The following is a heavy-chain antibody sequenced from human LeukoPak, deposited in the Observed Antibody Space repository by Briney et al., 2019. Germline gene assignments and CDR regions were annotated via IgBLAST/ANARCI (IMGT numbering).Heavy chain of an antibody. CDR1: GGSISSSNW. D-gene: IGHD6-19*01. V-gene: IGHV4-4*02. CDR3: VRHSGWYFGY. Sequence: SGTLSLTCAVSGGSISSSNWWSWVRQPPHKGLEWIGEIHHSGSSNYNPSLESRVIISLDGSKNLLSLELSSVTAADTAVYYCVRHSGWYFGYWGQGTLVTVSS. J-gene: IGHJ4*02. CDR2: IHHSGSS.